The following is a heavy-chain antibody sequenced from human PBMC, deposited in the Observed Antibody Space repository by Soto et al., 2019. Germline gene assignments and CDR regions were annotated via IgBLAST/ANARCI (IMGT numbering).Heavy chain of an antibody. CDR2: IYPGDSDT. Sequence: GESLKISCKGSGYSFTSYWIGWVRQMPGKGLEWMGIIYPGDSDTRYSPSFQGQVTISADKSISTAYLQWSSLKASDTAMYYCARDLGYCTNGVCDYYGMDVWGQGTTVNVSS. CDR1: GYSFTSYW. CDR3: ARDLGYCTNGVCDYYGMDV. D-gene: IGHD2-8*01. J-gene: IGHJ6*02. V-gene: IGHV5-51*01.